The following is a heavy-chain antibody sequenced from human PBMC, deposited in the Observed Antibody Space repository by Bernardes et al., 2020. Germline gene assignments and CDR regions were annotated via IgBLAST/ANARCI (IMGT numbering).Heavy chain of an antibody. CDR1: GDTFSTYT. J-gene: IGHJ4*02. V-gene: IGHV1-69*06. D-gene: IGHD3-9*01. CDR3: ARGWSYDILTAYSY. CDR2: ITPMFGTA. Sequence: AGKVSCKASGDTFSTYTITWLRQAPGQGLEWMGGITPMFGTATYAQKFQGRVSITADTSTSTAYMELRSLRPEDTAVYYCARGWSYDILTAYSYWGQGTLVTGSS.